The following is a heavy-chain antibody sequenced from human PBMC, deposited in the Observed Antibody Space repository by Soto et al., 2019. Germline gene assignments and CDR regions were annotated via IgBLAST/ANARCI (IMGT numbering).Heavy chain of an antibody. J-gene: IGHJ6*02. CDR3: ARLTWGMDV. V-gene: IGHV4-4*02. D-gene: IGHD3-10*01. Sequence: QVQLQESGPGLVKPSGTLSLTCAVSSGSITSSNWWSWVRQPPGKGLEWIGEIFHNGNTYYNPSLKSRVTMSVDTSKNQFSLNLGSVTAADTAVYYCARLTWGMDVWGQGTTVTVSS. CDR2: IFHNGNT. CDR1: SGSITSSNW.